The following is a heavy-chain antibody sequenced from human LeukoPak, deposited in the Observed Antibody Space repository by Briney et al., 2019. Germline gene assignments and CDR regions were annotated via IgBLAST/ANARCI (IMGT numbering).Heavy chain of an antibody. J-gene: IGHJ4*02. V-gene: IGHV4-59*12. CDR1: GVSISSYF. CDR3: ARDSYSSTWYPSYYFDY. CDR2: IYYTGSS. Sequence: SETLSLTCTVSGVSISSYFWSWIRQPPGKGLEWMGFIYYTGSSNYNPSLKSRVTISVDTFNNQFSLNMTSVTAADTAVYYCARDSYSSTWYPSYYFDYWGQGTLVTVSS. D-gene: IGHD6-13*01.